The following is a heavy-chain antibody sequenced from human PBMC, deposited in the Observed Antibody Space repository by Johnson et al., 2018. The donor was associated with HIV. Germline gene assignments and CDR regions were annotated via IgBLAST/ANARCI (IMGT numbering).Heavy chain of an antibody. J-gene: IGHJ3*02. CDR1: GFTFSSYA. Sequence: VKLVESGGGVVQPGRSLRLSCAASGFTFSSYAMHWVRQAPGKGLEWVAVISYDGRNKYYADSVKGRFTISRDNSKNTLYLQMNSLRAEDTAVYYCARARDWNYGDIWGQGTMVTVSS. D-gene: IGHD1-7*01. V-gene: IGHV3-30*14. CDR3: ARARDWNYGDI. CDR2: ISYDGRNK.